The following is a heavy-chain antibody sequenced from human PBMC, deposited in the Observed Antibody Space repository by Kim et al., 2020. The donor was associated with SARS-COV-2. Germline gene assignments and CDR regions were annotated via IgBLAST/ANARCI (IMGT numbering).Heavy chain of an antibody. CDR2: IYYSGST. D-gene: IGHD3-9*01. Sequence: SETLSLTCTVSGGSISSYYWSWIRQPPGKGLEWIGYIYYSGSTNYNPSLKSRVTISVDTSKNQFSLKLSSVTAADTAVYYCASSTIWQVEDYYGMDVWGQGTTVTVSS. V-gene: IGHV4-59*01. CDR3: ASSTIWQVEDYYGMDV. J-gene: IGHJ6*02. CDR1: GGSISSYY.